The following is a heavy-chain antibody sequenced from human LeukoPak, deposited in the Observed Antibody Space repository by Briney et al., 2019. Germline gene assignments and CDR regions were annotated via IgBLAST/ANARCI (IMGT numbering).Heavy chain of an antibody. V-gene: IGHV3-21*01. J-gene: IGHJ4*02. D-gene: IGHD3-22*01. CDR3: ARVHRYYDSSGYYDLFDY. CDR2: ISSSSSYI. Sequence: PGGSLRLSCAASGFTFRSYSMNWVSHAPGKGLEWVSYISSSSSYIYDADSVKGRFTISRDNAKNSLYLKMNRLRAEDTAVYYFARVHRYYDSSGYYDLFDYWGQGTLVTVSS. CDR1: GFTFRSYS.